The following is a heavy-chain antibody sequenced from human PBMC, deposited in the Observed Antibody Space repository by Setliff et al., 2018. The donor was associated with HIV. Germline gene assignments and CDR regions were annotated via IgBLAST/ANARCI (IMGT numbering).Heavy chain of an antibody. CDR1: GGSFNSYA. CDR3: AREDFGSGWFDT. Sequence: ASVKVSCKASGGSFNSYALDWVRQAPGQGLEWMGWISAYNGNTNYAQKLRGRVTMTTDTSTSTAYMELTSLRFDDTAIYYCAREDFGSGWFDTWGQGTPVTVSS. J-gene: IGHJ5*02. V-gene: IGHV1-18*04. CDR2: ISAYNGNT. D-gene: IGHD3-10*01.